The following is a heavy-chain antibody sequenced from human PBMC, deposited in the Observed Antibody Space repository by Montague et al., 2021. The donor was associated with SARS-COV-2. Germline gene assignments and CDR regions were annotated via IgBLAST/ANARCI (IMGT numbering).Heavy chain of an antibody. J-gene: IGHJ3*02. Sequence: TLSLTCTVSGGSISSGGYYWSWIRQHPGRGLEWIGYIHYSGSTYYNPSLKSRVTISVGTSKNQLSLRLSAVTDADTAVYYCARLPTLESFGSDCYLDAFDIWGQGTLVTVSS. D-gene: IGHD2-21*02. CDR2: IHYSGST. CDR3: ARLPTLESFGSDCYLDAFDI. V-gene: IGHV4-31*03. CDR1: GGSISSGGYY.